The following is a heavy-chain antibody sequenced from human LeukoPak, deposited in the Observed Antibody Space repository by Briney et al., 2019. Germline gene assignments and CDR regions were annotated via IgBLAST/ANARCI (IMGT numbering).Heavy chain of an antibody. J-gene: IGHJ4*02. V-gene: IGHV1-18*01. CDR2: ISAYNGNT. Sequence: ASVKVSCKASGYTFTSYGISWVRQAPGQGLEWMGWISAYNGNTNYAQKLQGRVTMTTDTSTSTAYMELRSLRSDDTAVYYCARVNPDYGDHYSDYWGQGTLVTVSS. D-gene: IGHD4-17*01. CDR3: ARVNPDYGDHYSDY. CDR1: GYTFTSYG.